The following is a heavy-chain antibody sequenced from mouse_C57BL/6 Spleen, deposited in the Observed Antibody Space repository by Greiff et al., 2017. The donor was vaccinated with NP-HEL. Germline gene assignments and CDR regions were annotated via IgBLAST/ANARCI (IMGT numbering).Heavy chain of an antibody. J-gene: IGHJ3*01. CDR2: IYPRSGNT. CDR3: AERFAY. Sequence: QVQLQQSGAELARPGASVKLSCTASGFTFTSYGISWVKQRTGQGLEWIGEIYPRSGNTYYNEKFKGKATLTADKSSSTAYMELRSLTSEDSAVYFCAERFAYWGQGTLVTVSA. V-gene: IGHV1-81*01. CDR1: GFTFTSYG.